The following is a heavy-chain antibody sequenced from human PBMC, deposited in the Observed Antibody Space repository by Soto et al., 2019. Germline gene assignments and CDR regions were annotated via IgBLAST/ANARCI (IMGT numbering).Heavy chain of an antibody. D-gene: IGHD3-3*01. CDR1: GFTFSSYW. J-gene: IGHJ4*02. CDR2: INGDGSYT. CDR3: ARAFEYIIPTAY. Sequence: EVLLVESGGGLVQPGGSLRLSCAASGFTFSSYWMYWVRQAPGKGLVWLSRINGDGSYTSYADSVKGRFTISRDNAKNRLYLQMHSLRAEDTALYYCARAFEYIIPTAYWGQGTLVTVSS. V-gene: IGHV3-74*01.